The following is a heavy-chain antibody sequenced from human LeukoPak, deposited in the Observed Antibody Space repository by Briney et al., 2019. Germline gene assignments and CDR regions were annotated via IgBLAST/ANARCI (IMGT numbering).Heavy chain of an antibody. CDR2: INHSGST. V-gene: IGHV4-34*01. J-gene: IGHJ4*02. CDR3: AREDSSSGFDY. D-gene: IGHD3-22*01. Sequence: SETLSLTCAVYGGSFSGYYRSWIRQPPGKGLEWIGEINHSGSTNYNPSLKSRVTISVDTSKNQFSLKLSSVTAADTAVYYCAREDSSSGFDYWGQGTLVTVSS. CDR1: GGSFSGYY.